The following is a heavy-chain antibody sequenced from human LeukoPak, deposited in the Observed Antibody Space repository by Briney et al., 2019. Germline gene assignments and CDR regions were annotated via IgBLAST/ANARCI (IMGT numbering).Heavy chain of an antibody. CDR2: IGSSSGPI. V-gene: IGHV3-48*01. Sequence: GGSLRLSCAASGFIFSSYTMNWVRQAPGKGLEWVSYIGSSSGPIYYADSVKGRFTISRDNAKNSLYLQMNSLRAEDTAVYYCVRDHHRRHYDSQARDTFDIWGQGTMVTVSS. D-gene: IGHD3-22*01. J-gene: IGHJ3*02. CDR1: GFIFSSYT. CDR3: VRDHHRRHYDSQARDTFDI.